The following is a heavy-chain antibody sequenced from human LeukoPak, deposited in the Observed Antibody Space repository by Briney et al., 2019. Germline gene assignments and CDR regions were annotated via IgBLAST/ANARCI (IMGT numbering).Heavy chain of an antibody. CDR2: ISSSSIYI. V-gene: IGHV3-21*01. D-gene: IGHD5-24*01. CDR3: ASNVEMATIPDY. Sequence: GGSLRLSCAASGFTFSSYAMHWVRQAPGKGLEWVSSISSSSIYIYYADSVKGRVTISRDNAKNPLYLQMNSLRAEDTAVYYCASNVEMATIPDYWGQGTLVTVSS. CDR1: GFTFSSYA. J-gene: IGHJ4*02.